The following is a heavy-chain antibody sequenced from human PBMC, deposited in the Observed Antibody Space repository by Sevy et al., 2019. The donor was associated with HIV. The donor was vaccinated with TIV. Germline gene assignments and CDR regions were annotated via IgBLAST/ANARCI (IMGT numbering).Heavy chain of an antibody. Sequence: ASVKVSCKASGYTFTSYGISWVRQAPGQGLEWMGWISAYNGNTNYAQKLQGRVTMTTDTSTSTAYMELRSLRSDDTAVYYCARVPPGGVVAGTWYYYYYMDVWGKGTTVTVSS. CDR1: GYTFTSYG. CDR3: ARVPPGGVVAGTWYYYYYMDV. D-gene: IGHD6-19*01. J-gene: IGHJ6*03. V-gene: IGHV1-18*01. CDR2: ISAYNGNT.